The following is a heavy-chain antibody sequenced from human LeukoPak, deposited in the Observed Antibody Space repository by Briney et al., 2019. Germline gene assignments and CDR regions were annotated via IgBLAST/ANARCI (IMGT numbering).Heavy chain of an antibody. CDR2: INHSGNT. D-gene: IGHD3-16*02. Sequence: SETLSLTCAVYGGSFNAYYWTWIRQTPGKGLEWIGEINHSGNTNYNPSLESRVTISADTSKNQFSLNLGSVTAADTAIYYCARGLRFIQGPGYYYMDVWGKGATVTVSS. J-gene: IGHJ6*03. V-gene: IGHV4-34*01. CDR3: ARGLRFIQGPGYYYMDV. CDR1: GGSFNAYY.